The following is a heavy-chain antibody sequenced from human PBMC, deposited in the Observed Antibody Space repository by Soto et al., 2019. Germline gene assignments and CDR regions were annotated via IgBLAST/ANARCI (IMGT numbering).Heavy chain of an antibody. Sequence: GGSLRLSCAASGFTFDDYAMHWVRPAPGKGLEWVSGISWNSGSIGYADSVKGRFTISRDNAKNSLYLQMNSLRAEDTALYYCAKDSSSNQRWDYFDYWGQGTLVTVSS. CDR1: GFTFDDYA. J-gene: IGHJ4*02. CDR2: ISWNSGSI. V-gene: IGHV3-9*01. D-gene: IGHD4-17*01. CDR3: AKDSSSNQRWDYFDY.